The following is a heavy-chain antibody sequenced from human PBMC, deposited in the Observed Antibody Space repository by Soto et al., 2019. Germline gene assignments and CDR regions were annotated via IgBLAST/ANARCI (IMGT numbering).Heavy chain of an antibody. V-gene: IGHV1-8*01. D-gene: IGHD2-2*01. CDR1: GYIFTSYD. CDR2: MNPNSGNT. J-gene: IGHJ5*02. CDR3: ARFPKLGYCSSTSCYVGFDP. Sequence: ASVKVSCKASGYIFTSYDINWVRQATGQGLEWMGWMNPNSGNTGYAQKFQGRVTMTRNTSISTAYMELSSLRSEDTAVYYCARFPKLGYCSSTSCYVGFDPWGEGTLVTVSS.